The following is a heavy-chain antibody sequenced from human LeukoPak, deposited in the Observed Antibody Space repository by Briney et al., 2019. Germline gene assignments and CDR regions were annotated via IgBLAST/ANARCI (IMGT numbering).Heavy chain of an antibody. Sequence: ASVRVSCKTSGYTFTDYDITWVRQAPGQGLEWMGRVSPYNGNTYYSQRFQDRVTITKDTSTGTAYMDLRNLRTDDTAMYYCARNGRVRRVVKDLFEYWGQGTLVAVSS. J-gene: IGHJ4*02. D-gene: IGHD3-10*01. CDR3: ARNGRVRRVVKDLFEY. V-gene: IGHV1-18*01. CDR1: GYTFTDYD. CDR2: VSPYNGNT.